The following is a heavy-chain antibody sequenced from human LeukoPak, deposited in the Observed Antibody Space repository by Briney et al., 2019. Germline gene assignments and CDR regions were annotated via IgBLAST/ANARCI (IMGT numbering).Heavy chain of an antibody. D-gene: IGHD3-22*01. CDR1: GGTFSSYA. CDR3: ARVVGLITMINAFDI. J-gene: IGHJ3*02. Sequence: SVKVSCKASGGTFSSYAISWVRQAPGQGLEWMGRIIPILGIANYAQKFQGRVTITADKSTSTAYMELSSLRSEDTAVYYCARVVGLITMINAFDIWGQGTMVTVSS. CDR2: IIPILGIA. V-gene: IGHV1-69*04.